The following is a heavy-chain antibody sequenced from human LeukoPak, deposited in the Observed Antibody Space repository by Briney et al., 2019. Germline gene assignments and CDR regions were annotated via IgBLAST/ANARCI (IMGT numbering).Heavy chain of an antibody. CDR1: GFTFSSFG. CDR2: IKQDGSEK. D-gene: IGHD2-15*01. J-gene: IGHJ4*02. V-gene: IGHV3-7*01. CDR3: ARERCSGGSCARGYFDY. Sequence: GGSLRLSCVAFGFTFSSFGMHWVRQAPGKGLEWVANIKQDGSEKYYVDSVKGRFTISRDNAKNSLYLQMNSLRAEDTAVYYCARERCSGGSCARGYFDYWGQGTLVTVSS.